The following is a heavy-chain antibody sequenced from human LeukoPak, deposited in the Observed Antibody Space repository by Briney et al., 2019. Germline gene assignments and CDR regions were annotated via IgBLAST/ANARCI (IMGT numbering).Heavy chain of an antibody. CDR2: IYYSGST. V-gene: IGHV4-39*07. CDR1: GGSISSRSYY. CDR3: ARAISVAGYGDY. J-gene: IGHJ4*02. Sequence: SETLSLTCNVVSGGSISSRSYYWGWIRQPPGKGLEWIGSIYYSGSTYYNPSLKSRVTISVDTSKNQFSLKLSSVTAADTAVYYCARAISVAGYGDYWGQGTLVTVSS. D-gene: IGHD6-19*01.